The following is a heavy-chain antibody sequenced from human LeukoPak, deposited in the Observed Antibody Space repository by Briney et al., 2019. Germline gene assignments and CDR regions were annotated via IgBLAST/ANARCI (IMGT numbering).Heavy chain of an antibody. V-gene: IGHV4-59*08. CDR1: GGSISGFF. CDR2: FFYSGST. J-gene: IGHJ6*02. Sequence: SETLSLTRAFSGGSISGFFWGWVRQPPRKGLGWVGFFFYSGSTNYNPSLKSRVTISVDTSKNQFSLKLSSVTAADTAVYYCARVDGYSYGYDYYYYGMDVWGQGTTVTVSS. CDR3: ARVDGYSYGYDYYYYGMDV. D-gene: IGHD5-18*01.